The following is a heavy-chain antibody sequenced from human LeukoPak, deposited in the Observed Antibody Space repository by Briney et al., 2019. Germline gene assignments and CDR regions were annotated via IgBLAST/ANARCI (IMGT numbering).Heavy chain of an antibody. CDR3: AKDRGRGSGSYYLFDY. CDR1: GFTFSSYG. J-gene: IGHJ4*02. CDR2: ISYDGSNK. Sequence: GRSLRLSCAASGFTFSSYGLHWVRQAPGKGLEWVAVISYDGSNKNYADSVKGRFTISRDNSKNTLYLQMNSLRAEDTAVYYCAKDRGRGSGSYYLFDYWGQGTLVTVSS. V-gene: IGHV3-30*18. D-gene: IGHD3-10*01.